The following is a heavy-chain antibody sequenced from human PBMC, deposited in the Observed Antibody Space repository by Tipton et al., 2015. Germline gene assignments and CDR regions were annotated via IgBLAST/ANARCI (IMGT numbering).Heavy chain of an antibody. CDR1: GGSVSSANYY. CDR3: ARDLEHGMDV. J-gene: IGHJ6*02. V-gene: IGHV4-61*01. CDR2: ISYSGST. D-gene: IGHD5-24*01. Sequence: GLVKPSESLSLTCSVSGGSVSSANYYWSWIRQPPGKGLEWIGYISYSGSTHYNPSVKSRVTISLDTSKKQFSLTLNSVTAADTAVYYCARDLEHGMDVWGHGTTVNVSS.